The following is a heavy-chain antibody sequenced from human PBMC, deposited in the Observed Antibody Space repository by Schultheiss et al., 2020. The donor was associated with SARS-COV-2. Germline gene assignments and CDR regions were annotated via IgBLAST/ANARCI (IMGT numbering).Heavy chain of an antibody. V-gene: IGHV4-34*09. CDR3: ARDPGISYGMDV. Sequence: SQTLSLTCAVYGGSFSGYYWSWIRQHPGKGLEWIGYIYYSGSTNYNPSLKSRVTISVDTSKNQFSLKLSSVTAADTAVYYCARDPGISYGMDVWGQGTTVTVSS. J-gene: IGHJ6*02. CDR1: GGSFSGYY. CDR2: IYYSGST.